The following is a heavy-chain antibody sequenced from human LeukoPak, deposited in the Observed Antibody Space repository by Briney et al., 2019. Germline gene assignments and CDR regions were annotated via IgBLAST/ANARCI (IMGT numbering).Heavy chain of an antibody. V-gene: IGHV1-2*06. CDR1: GYTFTGYY. D-gene: IGHD6-19*01. J-gene: IGHJ6*03. Sequence: ASVKVSCKASGYTFTGYYMHWVRQAPGQGLEWMGRINPNSGGTNCAQKFQGRVTMTRDTSISTAYMELSRLRSDATAVYYCARSRGIAVAGTRGYYYMDVWGKGTTVTVSS. CDR3: ARSRGIAVAGTRGYYYMDV. CDR2: INPNSGGT.